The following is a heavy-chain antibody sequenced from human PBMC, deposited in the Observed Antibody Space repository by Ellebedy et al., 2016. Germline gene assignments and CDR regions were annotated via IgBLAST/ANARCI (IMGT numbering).Heavy chain of an antibody. CDR3: ARGATVVTGDY. CDR1: GYSFTNYW. Sequence: GESLKISCRGSGYSFTNYWIGWVRQMPGKGLEWMGIIYPGDSDTKYSPSFQGQVTISADKSISTACLQWSSLKASDTAMYYCARGATVVTGDYWGQGTLVTVSS. V-gene: IGHV5-51*01. J-gene: IGHJ4*02. D-gene: IGHD4-23*01. CDR2: IYPGDSDT.